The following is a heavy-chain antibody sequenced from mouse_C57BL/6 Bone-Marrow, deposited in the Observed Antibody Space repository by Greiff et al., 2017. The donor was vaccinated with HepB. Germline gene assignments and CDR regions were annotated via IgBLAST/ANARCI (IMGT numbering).Heavy chain of an antibody. J-gene: IGHJ3*01. V-gene: IGHV2-6*01. CDR3: ASALDSSGYRFAY. CDR1: GFSLTSYG. CDR2: IWGVGST. Sequence: QVQLKESGPGLVAPSQSLSITCTVSGFSLTSYGVDWVRQSPGKGLEWLGVIWGVGSTNYNSALKSRLSISKDNSKSQVFLKMNSLQTDDTAMYYCASALDSSGYRFAYWGQGTLVTVSA. D-gene: IGHD3-2*02.